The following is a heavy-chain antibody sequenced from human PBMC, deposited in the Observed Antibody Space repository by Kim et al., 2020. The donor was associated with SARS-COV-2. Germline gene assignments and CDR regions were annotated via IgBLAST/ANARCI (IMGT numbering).Heavy chain of an antibody. CDR2: IYYSGST. CDR1: GGSISSSSYY. D-gene: IGHD6-19*01. V-gene: IGHV4-39*01. Sequence: SETLSLTCTVSGGSISSSSYYWGWIRQPPGKGLEWIGSIYYSGSTYYNPSLKSRVTISVDTSKNQFSLKLSSVTAADTAVYYCARQAPGIAVAHGGFDYWGQGTLVTVSS. CDR3: ARQAPGIAVAHGGFDY. J-gene: IGHJ4*02.